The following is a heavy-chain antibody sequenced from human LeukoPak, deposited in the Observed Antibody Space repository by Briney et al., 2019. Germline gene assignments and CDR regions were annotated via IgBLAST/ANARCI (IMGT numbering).Heavy chain of an antibody. J-gene: IGHJ6*02. CDR1: GGSFSGYY. V-gene: IGHV4-34*01. CDR3: ARAPGEYQLLSGNYYGMDV. CDR2: INHSGST. D-gene: IGHD2-2*01. Sequence: SETLSLTCAVYGGSFSGYYWSWIRQPPGKGLEWIGEINHSGSTNYNPSLKSRVTISVDTSKNQFSLKLSSVTAADTAVYYCARAPGEYQLLSGNYYGMDVWGQGTTVTVSS.